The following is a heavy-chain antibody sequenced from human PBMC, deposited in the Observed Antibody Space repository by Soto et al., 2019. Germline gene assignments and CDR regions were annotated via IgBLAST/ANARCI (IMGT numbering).Heavy chain of an antibody. CDR1: GFTVNDNY. Sequence: PGGSLRLSCAASGFTVNDNYMNWVRQAPGKGLEWVSIIFDYGSTYYADSVKGRFTISRDNSKNTLFLQMNNLGAEDTAVYYCVRGPQSGHTAMVRSYFDSWGQGTLVTVSS. CDR3: VRGPQSGHTAMVRSYFDS. J-gene: IGHJ4*02. D-gene: IGHD5-18*01. V-gene: IGHV3-53*01. CDR2: IFDYGST.